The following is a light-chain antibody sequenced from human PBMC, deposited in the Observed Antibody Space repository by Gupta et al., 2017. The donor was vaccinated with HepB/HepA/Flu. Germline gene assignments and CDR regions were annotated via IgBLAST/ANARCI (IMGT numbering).Light chain of an antibody. CDR2: AAS. V-gene: IGKV1-39*01. CDR3: QQRDSTPKT. CDR1: KRISSY. J-gene: IGKJ1*01. Sequence: DIQMTQSPSSLSASVGDRVTITCRESKRISSYLNWYQQKPGKAPKLLIYAASSLKSGVPSRFSGSGSGTDFTLTISRLQPEDFATYYCQQRDSTPKTFGQGTKVEIK.